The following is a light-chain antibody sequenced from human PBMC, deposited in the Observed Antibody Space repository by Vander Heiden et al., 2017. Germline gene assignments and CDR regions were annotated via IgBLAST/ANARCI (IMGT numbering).Light chain of an antibody. CDR3: MQALQTIT. CDR2: LGS. CDR1: QSLLHSNGYNY. Sequence: VLTASPLSSPVTPGGPASISCRSCQSLLHSNGYNYVGWYLQKPGQSPQLLIYLGSNRASGVPDRFSGSGSGTDFTLKISRVEAEDVGVYYCMQALQTITFGQGTRLEIK. V-gene: IGKV2-28*01. J-gene: IGKJ5*01.